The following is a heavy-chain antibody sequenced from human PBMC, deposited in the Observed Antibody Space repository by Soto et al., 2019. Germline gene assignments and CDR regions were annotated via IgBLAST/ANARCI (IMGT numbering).Heavy chain of an antibody. CDR3: ARDRYASANATFLDH. D-gene: IGHD2-15*01. J-gene: IGHJ4*02. V-gene: IGHV3-30*01. Sequence: GGSLRLSCAVSGVIFSSNAMHWVRQAPGKGLQWVAVISYDGKNEYYADSVKGRFTISRDNSKNTLYLQMNSLKRDDTAVYYCARDRYASANATFLDHWSQGALVTVSS. CDR2: ISYDGKNE. CDR1: GVIFSSNA.